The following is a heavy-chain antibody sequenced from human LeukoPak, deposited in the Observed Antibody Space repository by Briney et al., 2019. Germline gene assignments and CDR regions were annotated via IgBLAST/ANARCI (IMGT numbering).Heavy chain of an antibody. CDR1: GYPFNNYD. CDR2: MNPHSGKT. CDR3: ARGIGSGSYGRFDP. D-gene: IGHD3-10*01. V-gene: IGHV1-8*01. Sequence: ASVKVSCKASGYPFNNYDINWVRQATGQGLEWMGWMNPHSGKTGYAQNFQGRVTMTRDPSISTSYMELSRLTSDDTAVYYCARGIGSGSYGRFDPWGQGTLVTVSS. J-gene: IGHJ5*02.